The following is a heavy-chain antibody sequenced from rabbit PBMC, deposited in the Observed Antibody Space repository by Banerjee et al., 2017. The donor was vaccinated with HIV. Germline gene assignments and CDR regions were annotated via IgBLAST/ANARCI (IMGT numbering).Heavy chain of an antibody. V-gene: IGHV1S45*01. Sequence: QEQLEESGGDLVKPEGSLTLTCTASGFSFSSSYWIYWVRQAPGKGLEWIASIVDGRSDIIRYATWAKGRFTISKTSSTTVTLQMTSLTAADTATYFCARERSYYIDGYAGYAYATGYFNLWGPGTLVTVS. J-gene: IGHJ4*01. CDR2: IVDGRSDII. CDR3: ARERSYYIDGYAGYAYATGYFNL. D-gene: IGHD6-1*01. CDR1: GFSFSSSYW.